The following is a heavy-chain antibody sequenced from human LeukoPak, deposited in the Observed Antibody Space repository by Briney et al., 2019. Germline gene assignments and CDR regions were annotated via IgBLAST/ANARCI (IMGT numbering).Heavy chain of an antibody. CDR2: ISGTGDRT. CDR3: ARDGSGTYTYPDY. D-gene: IGHD3-10*01. J-gene: IGHJ4*02. CDR1: GFTFNTYA. V-gene: IGHV3-23*01. Sequence: GGSLRLSCVASGFTFNTYAMSWVRQAPGKGLEWVSAISGTGDRTYYADSVKGRFTISRDNSKNTLYLQMNSLRAEDTAVYYCARDGSGTYTYPDYWGQGTLVTVSS.